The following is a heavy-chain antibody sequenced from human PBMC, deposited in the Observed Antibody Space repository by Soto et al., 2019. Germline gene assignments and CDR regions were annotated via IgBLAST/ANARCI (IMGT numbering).Heavy chain of an antibody. V-gene: IGHV1-69*13. CDR1: GGTFSSYA. J-gene: IGHJ4*02. D-gene: IGHD1-26*01. CDR3: ARDRNEGATTDFDY. Sequence: SVKVSCKASGGTFSSYAISWVRQAPGQGLEWMGGIIPIFGTANYAQKFQGRVTITADESTSTAYMELSSLRSEDTAVYYCARDRNEGATTDFDYWGQGTLVTVSS. CDR2: IIPIFGTA.